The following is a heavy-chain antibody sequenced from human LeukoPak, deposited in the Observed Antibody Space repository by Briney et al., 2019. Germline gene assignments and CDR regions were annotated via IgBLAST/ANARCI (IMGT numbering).Heavy chain of an antibody. D-gene: IGHD3-3*01. CDR1: GYTFTSYG. Sequence: SVKVSCKASGYTFTSYGISWVRQAPGQGLEWMGGIIPIFGTANYAQKFQGRVTITADESTSTAYMELSSLRSEDTAVYYCAKRNYDFWSGRPNWFDPWGQGTLVTVSS. V-gene: IGHV1-69*13. CDR2: IIPIFGTA. J-gene: IGHJ5*02. CDR3: AKRNYDFWSGRPNWFDP.